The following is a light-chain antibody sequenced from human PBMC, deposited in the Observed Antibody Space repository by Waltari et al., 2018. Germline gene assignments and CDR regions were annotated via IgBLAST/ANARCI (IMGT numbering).Light chain of an antibody. CDR2: GTF. CDR1: QTIRTTY. Sequence: EIVLTQSPGTLSLSPGEGATPSCRTSQTIRTTYLAWYQQKPGQAPTLLIYGTFTRATGIPDRFTGSGSGTHFSLTISSLEPEDFATYYCQQYDISPLTFGGGTKVEIK. CDR3: QQYDISPLT. V-gene: IGKV3-20*01. J-gene: IGKJ4*01.